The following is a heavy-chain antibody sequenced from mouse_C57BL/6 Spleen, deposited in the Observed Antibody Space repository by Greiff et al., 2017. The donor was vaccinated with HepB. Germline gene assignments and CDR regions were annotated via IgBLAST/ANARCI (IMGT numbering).Heavy chain of an antibody. CDR2: INPSSGNT. D-gene: IGHD3-2*02. CDR3: ARGTAQATSWFAY. Sequence: VQLQQSGAELARPGASVKMSCKASGYTFTSYTMHWVKQRPGQGLEWIGYINPSSGNTKYNQKFKDKATLTADKSSSTAYIQLSSLTSEDSAVYYCARGTAQATSWFAYWGQGTMVTVSA. V-gene: IGHV1-4*01. CDR1: GYTFTSYT. J-gene: IGHJ3*01.